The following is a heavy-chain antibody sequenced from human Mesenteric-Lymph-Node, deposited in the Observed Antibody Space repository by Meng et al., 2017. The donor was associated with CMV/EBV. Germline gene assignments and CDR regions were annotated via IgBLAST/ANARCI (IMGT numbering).Heavy chain of an antibody. D-gene: IGHD3-3*01. J-gene: IGHJ4*02. CDR3: ARSLYYDFWSGYYFTPFDY. CDR1: GFTFSSYA. Sequence: GESLKISCAASGFTFSSYAMSWVRQAPGKGLEWVSAISGSGGSTYYADSVKGRFTISRDNSKNTLYLQMNSLRAEDTAVYYCARSLYYDFWSGYYFTPFDYWGQGTLVTVSS. CDR2: ISGSGGST. V-gene: IGHV3-23*01.